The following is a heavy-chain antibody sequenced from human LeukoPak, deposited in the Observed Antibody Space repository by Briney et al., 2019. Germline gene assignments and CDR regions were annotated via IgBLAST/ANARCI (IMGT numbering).Heavy chain of an antibody. V-gene: IGHV3-23*01. D-gene: IGHD3-10*01. CDR3: ACMVRGVIITY. CDR1: GFTFSSYA. CDR2: ISGSGGST. Sequence: PGGSLRLSCAASGFTFSSYAMSWVRQAPGKGLEWVSAISGSGGSTYYADSVKGRFTISRDNSKNTLYLQMNSLRAEDTAVHYRACMVRGVIITYWGQGTLATVSS. J-gene: IGHJ4*02.